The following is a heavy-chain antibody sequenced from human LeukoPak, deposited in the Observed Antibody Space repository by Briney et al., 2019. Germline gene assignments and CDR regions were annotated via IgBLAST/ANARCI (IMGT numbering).Heavy chain of an antibody. V-gene: IGHV4-59*08. D-gene: IGHD3-10*01. CDR1: GDSISSYY. CDR3: ARVILSGMDV. CDR2: IYYSGST. J-gene: IGHJ6*02. Sequence: SETLSLTCTVSGDSISSYYWSWIRQPPGKGLEWIGYIYYSGSTNYNPSLKSRVTISVDTSKNQFSLKLSSVTAADTAVYYCARVILSGMDVWGQGTTVTVSS.